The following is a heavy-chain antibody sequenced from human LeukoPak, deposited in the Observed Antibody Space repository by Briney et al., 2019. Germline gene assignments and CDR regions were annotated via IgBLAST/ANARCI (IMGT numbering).Heavy chain of an antibody. CDR3: ASRGDDFWSGNY. V-gene: IGHV3-21*01. J-gene: IGHJ4*02. D-gene: IGHD3-3*01. Sequence: GGSLRLSCAASGFTFSRYAMNWVRQAPGKGLEWVSSISSSSSYIYYADSVKGRFTISRDNAKNSLYLQMNTLRAEDTAVYYCASRGDDFWSGNYWGRGTLVTVSS. CDR1: GFTFSRYA. CDR2: ISSSSSYI.